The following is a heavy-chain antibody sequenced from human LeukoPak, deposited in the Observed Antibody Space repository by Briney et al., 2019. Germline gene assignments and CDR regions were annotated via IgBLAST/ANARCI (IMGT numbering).Heavy chain of an antibody. J-gene: IGHJ5*02. D-gene: IGHD2-2*01. V-gene: IGHV1-2*02. Sequence: ASVKVSCKASGYTFTGYYMHWVRQAPGQGLEWMGWINPNSGGTNYAQKFQGRVTMTRDTSISTAYMELSRLRSDDTAVYYCARVRYCSSTSCYDWFGPWGQGTLVTVSS. CDR2: INPNSGGT. CDR1: GYTFTGYY. CDR3: ARVRYCSSTSCYDWFGP.